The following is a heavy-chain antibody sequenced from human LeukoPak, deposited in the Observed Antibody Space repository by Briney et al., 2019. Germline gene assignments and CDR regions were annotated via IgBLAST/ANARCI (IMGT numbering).Heavy chain of an antibody. CDR1: GFTVSSNY. J-gene: IGHJ4*02. CDR3: ARDEHCSSTSCYAH. V-gene: IGHV3-53*01. D-gene: IGHD2-2*01. CDR2: IYSGGST. Sequence: GGSLRLSCAASGFTVSSNYMSWVRQAPGKGLEWVSAIYSGGSTYYADSVKGRFTISRDNSKNTLYLQMNSLRAEDTAVYYCARDEHCSSTSCYAHWGQGTLVTVSS.